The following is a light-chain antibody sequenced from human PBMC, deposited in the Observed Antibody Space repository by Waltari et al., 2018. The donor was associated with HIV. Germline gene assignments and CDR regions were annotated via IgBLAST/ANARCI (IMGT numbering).Light chain of an antibody. Sequence: QSVLTQPPSVSGAPGQRVTISFSGTRSNIGARYELHRYQQLPGTAPTLLIYGNTNRPSGVPDRFSAFKSGTSASLVITGLQAEDEADYYCHSYDNSLSASVFGGGTKLTVL. CDR2: GNT. CDR3: HSYDNSLSASV. CDR1: RSNIGARYE. V-gene: IGLV1-40*01. J-gene: IGLJ3*02.